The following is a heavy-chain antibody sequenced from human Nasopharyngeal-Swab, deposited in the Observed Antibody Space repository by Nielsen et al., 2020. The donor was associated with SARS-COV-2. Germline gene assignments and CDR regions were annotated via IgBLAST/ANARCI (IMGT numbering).Heavy chain of an antibody. CDR3: ARDQGGMFDP. CDR2: ISYDGSNK. J-gene: IGHJ5*02. CDR1: GFTFSSYA. V-gene: IGHV3-30-3*01. Sequence: SLKISCAASGFTFSSYAMHWVRQAPGKGLEWVAVISYDGSNKYYADSVKGRFTISRDNSKNTLYLQMNSLRAEDTAVYYCARDQGGMFDPWGQGTLVTVSS.